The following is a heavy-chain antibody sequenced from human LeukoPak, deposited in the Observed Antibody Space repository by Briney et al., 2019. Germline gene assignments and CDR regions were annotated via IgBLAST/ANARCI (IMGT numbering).Heavy chain of an antibody. V-gene: IGHV3-30*04. Sequence: GGSLRLSCAASGFTFSSYAMHWDRQAPGKGLEWVAVIPYDGSNKYYADSVRGRFTISRDNSKNTLYLQMNSLRAEDTAVYYCARDVVVVVAAIEGYFDYWGQGTLVTVSS. CDR1: GFTFSSYA. D-gene: IGHD2-15*01. CDR2: IPYDGSNK. CDR3: ARDVVVVVAAIEGYFDY. J-gene: IGHJ4*02.